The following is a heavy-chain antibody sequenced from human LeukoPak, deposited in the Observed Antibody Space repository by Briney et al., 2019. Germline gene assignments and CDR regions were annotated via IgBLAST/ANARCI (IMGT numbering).Heavy chain of an antibody. CDR1: GFTFSSYD. D-gene: IGHD2-2*01. V-gene: IGHV3-13*01. Sequence: GGSLRLSCAASGFTFSSYDMHWVRQATGKALEWVSAIGTAGYTYYPGSVTGRFTISRENAKNSLYLQMNSPRAGDTAVYYCARGGYCSSTSCYRDYYYGMDVWGQGTTVTVSS. J-gene: IGHJ6*02. CDR3: ARGGYCSSTSCYRDYYYGMDV. CDR2: IGTAGYT.